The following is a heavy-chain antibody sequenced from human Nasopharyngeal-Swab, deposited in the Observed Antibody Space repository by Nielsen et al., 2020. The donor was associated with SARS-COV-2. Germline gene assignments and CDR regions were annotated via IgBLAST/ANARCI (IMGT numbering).Heavy chain of an antibody. CDR3: AKDVHGDYGGIDY. D-gene: IGHD4-17*01. CDR2: ISYDGSNE. V-gene: IGHV3-30*18. Sequence: GESLKISCAASGFTFSSSGMDWVRQAPGKGLEWVAVISYDGSNEYYGDSVKGRFTISRDNSKNTLYRQMNSLRVDDTAVYYCAKDVHGDYGGIDYWGQGILVTVSS. CDR1: GFTFSSSG. J-gene: IGHJ4*02.